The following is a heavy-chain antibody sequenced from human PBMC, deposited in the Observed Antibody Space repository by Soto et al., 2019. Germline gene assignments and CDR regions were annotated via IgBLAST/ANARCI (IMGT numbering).Heavy chain of an antibody. V-gene: IGHV3-30*18. Sequence: GGSLRLSCAASGFTFSSYGMHWVRQAPGKGLEWVAVISYDGSNKYYADSVKGRFTISRDNSKNTLYLQMNSLRAEDTAVYYCAKDQFRYDILTAYDYWGQGTLVTVSS. CDR2: ISYDGSNK. J-gene: IGHJ4*02. CDR3: AKDQFRYDILTAYDY. CDR1: GFTFSSYG. D-gene: IGHD3-9*01.